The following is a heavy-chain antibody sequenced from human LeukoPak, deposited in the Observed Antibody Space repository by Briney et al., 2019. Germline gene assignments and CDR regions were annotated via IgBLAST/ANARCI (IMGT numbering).Heavy chain of an antibody. Sequence: GGSLRLSCAASGFTVSSNYMSWVRQAPGKGLEWVSVIYSGGSTYYADSVKGRFTISRDNSKNTLYLQMNSLRAEDTAVYYCASPYKGRYFPISDYWGQGTLVTVSS. J-gene: IGHJ4*02. CDR3: ASPYKGRYFPISDY. D-gene: IGHD3-9*01. CDR2: IYSGGST. V-gene: IGHV3-66*01. CDR1: GFTVSSNY.